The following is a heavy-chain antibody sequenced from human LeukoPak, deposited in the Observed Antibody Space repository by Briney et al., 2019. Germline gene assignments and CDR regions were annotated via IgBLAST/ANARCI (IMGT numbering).Heavy chain of an antibody. CDR1: GFTFSSYA. CDR2: VSGSGGMT. Sequence: GGSLRLSCAASGFTFSSYAMSWVRQAPGKRLEWVSAVSGSGGMTYYADSVKGRFTISRDNSRNTLYLQMNSLRAEDTAVYYCASATVTAPFDYWGQGTLVTVSS. CDR3: ASATVTAPFDY. D-gene: IGHD4-4*01. V-gene: IGHV3-23*01. J-gene: IGHJ4*02.